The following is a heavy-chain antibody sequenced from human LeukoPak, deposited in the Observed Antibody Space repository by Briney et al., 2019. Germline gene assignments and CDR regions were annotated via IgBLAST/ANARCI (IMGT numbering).Heavy chain of an antibody. Sequence: SETLSLTCTVSGGSISSSSYYWGWIRQPPGKGLEWIGSIYYSGSTYYNPSLKSRVTISVDTSKNQFSLKLSSVTAADTAVYYCTRDYYDSSGRPVWGQGTLVTVSS. D-gene: IGHD3-22*01. CDR1: GGSISSSSYY. CDR2: IYYSGST. J-gene: IGHJ4*02. V-gene: IGHV4-39*01. CDR3: TRDYYDSSGRPV.